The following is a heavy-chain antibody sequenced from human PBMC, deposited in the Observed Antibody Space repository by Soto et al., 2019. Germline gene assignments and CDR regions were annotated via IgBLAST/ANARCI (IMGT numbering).Heavy chain of an antibody. CDR1: GFTFSNAW. D-gene: IGHD2-15*01. V-gene: IGHV3-15*01. CDR3: TTVAPAIIGYCSGGSCYSDDY. J-gene: IGHJ4*02. CDR2: IKSKTDGGTT. Sequence: ESGGGLVKPGGSLRLSCAASGFTFSNAWMSWVRQAPGKGLEWVGRIKSKTDGGTTDYAAPVKGRFTISRDDSKNTLYLQMNSLKTEDTAVYYCTTVAPAIIGYCSGGSCYSDDYWGQGTLVTVSS.